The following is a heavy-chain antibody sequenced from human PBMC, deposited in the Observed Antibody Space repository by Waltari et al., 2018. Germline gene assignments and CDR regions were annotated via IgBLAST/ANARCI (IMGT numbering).Heavy chain of an antibody. CDR2: IYHSGST. D-gene: IGHD2-2*01. CDR3: ARVAPRDEVVPAATSFDY. CDR1: GYSISSGYY. V-gene: IGHV4-38-2*01. Sequence: QVQLQESGPGLVKPSETLSLTCAVSGYSISSGYYWGWIRQPPGKGLEWIGCIYHSGSTYYNPSLKSRVTISVDTSKNQFSLKLSSVTAADTAVYYCARVAPRDEVVPAATSFDYWGQGTLVTVSS. J-gene: IGHJ4*02.